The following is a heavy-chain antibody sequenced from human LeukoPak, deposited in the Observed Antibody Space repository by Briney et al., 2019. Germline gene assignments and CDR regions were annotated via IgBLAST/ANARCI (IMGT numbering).Heavy chain of an antibody. Sequence: ASMRISCKASVYTLTRHLVHGVRQAPGQRPEWMGVIYPSGGSTSYSQKFQGRITMTRDTSTTALYMDLSSLRSEDTAVYYWARSPLTNIWYYFDYWGQGTLVTVSS. CDR1: VYTLTRHL. J-gene: IGHJ4*02. D-gene: IGHD2-8*02. CDR3: ARSPLTNIWYYFDY. V-gene: IGHV1-46*01. CDR2: IYPSGGST.